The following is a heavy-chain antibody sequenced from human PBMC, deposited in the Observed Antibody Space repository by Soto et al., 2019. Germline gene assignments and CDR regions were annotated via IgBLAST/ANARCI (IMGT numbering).Heavy chain of an antibody. D-gene: IGHD6-6*01. CDR2: IYDSGST. Sequence: SETLSPTCTVSGGSISSSSSYWGWIRQPPGKGLEWIGGIYDSGSTYYNPSLKSRVTISVDTSKNQFSLKLSSVTAADTAVYYCARWIAARPNFDYWGQGTLVTVSS. J-gene: IGHJ4*02. CDR1: GGSISSSSSY. V-gene: IGHV4-39*01. CDR3: ARWIAARPNFDY.